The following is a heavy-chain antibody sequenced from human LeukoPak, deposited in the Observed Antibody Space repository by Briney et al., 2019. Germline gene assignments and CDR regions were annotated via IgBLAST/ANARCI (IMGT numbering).Heavy chain of an antibody. CDR3: ARDLVATMSYYYYGMDV. J-gene: IGHJ6*02. Sequence: ASVKVSCKVPGATFSSYAISWLRKALGQGLDWMGRITPILGIANYAQKFQGRVTITADKSTSTAYMELSSLRSEDTAVYYCARDLVATMSYYYYGMDVWGQGTTVTVSS. V-gene: IGHV1-69*04. D-gene: IGHD5-12*01. CDR1: GATFSSYA. CDR2: ITPILGIA.